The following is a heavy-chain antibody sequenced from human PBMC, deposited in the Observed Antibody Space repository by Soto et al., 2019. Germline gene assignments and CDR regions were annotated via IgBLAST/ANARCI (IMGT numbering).Heavy chain of an antibody. CDR1: GFTFSSYG. CDR3: AKEGGLSGSYYISSSYYFDY. Sequence: QVQLVESGGGVVQPGRSLRLSCVASGFTFSSYGMHWVRQAPGKGLEWVAIISYDGSNTYYADSVKGRFTISRDNSKNPXYXXMNSLRAEATSVYYCAKEGGLSGSYYISSSYYFDYWGQGTLVTVSS. V-gene: IGHV3-30*18. CDR2: ISYDGSNT. J-gene: IGHJ4*02. D-gene: IGHD1-26*01.